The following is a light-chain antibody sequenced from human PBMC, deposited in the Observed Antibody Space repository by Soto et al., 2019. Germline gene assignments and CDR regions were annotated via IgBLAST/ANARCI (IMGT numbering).Light chain of an antibody. J-gene: IGKJ5*01. Sequence: PATLSMSPGDRATLSCRASQSVTNSLAWYQQKPGQAPRLLIYSASNRATGIPARFSGSGSGTDFTLTISSLEPEDFAVYYCQQRSNWPPTFGQGTRLEIK. CDR1: QSVTNS. CDR3: QQRSNWPPT. CDR2: SAS. V-gene: IGKV3-11*01.